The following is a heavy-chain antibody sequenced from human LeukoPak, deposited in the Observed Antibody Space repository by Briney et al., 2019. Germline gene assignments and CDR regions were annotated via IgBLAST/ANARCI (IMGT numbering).Heavy chain of an antibody. J-gene: IGHJ6*03. V-gene: IGHV4-34*01. CDR1: GGSFSSYY. CDR3: ARNGYSSSWYSGYYYYYYMDV. CDR2: INHSGST. D-gene: IGHD6-13*01. Sequence: SETLSLTCAVYGGSFSSYYWSWIRQPPGKGLEWIGEINHSGSTNYNPSLKSRVTISVDTSKNQFSLKLSSVTAADTAAYYCARNGYSSSWYSGYYYYYYMDVWGKGTTVTVSS.